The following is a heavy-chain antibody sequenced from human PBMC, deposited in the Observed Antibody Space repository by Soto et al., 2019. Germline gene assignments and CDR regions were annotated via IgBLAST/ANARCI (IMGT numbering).Heavy chain of an antibody. CDR3: ARLGKRSSSWAYYYGMDV. CDR1: GGSFSGYY. CDR2: INHSGST. J-gene: IGHJ6*02. Sequence: PSETLSLTCAVYGGSFSGYYWSWIRQPPGKGLEWIGEINHSGSTNYNPSLKSRVTISVDTSKNQFSLKLSSVTAADTAVYYCARLGKRSSSWAYYYGMDVWGQGTTVTVSS. V-gene: IGHV4-34*01. D-gene: IGHD6-13*01.